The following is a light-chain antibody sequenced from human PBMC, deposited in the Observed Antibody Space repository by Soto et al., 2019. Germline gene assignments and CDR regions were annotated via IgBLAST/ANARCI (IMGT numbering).Light chain of an antibody. CDR2: DAS. Sequence: EIVMTQSPATLSVSPGERVTLSCRASQNIWNKLAWYQQKPGQTPRLLIFDASTSATGIPARFSGSGSETEFTLTISSLQSEDFAVYYCQHYNDWPLTFGGGTKVEIK. CDR3: QHYNDWPLT. J-gene: IGKJ4*01. CDR1: QNIWNK. V-gene: IGKV3-15*01.